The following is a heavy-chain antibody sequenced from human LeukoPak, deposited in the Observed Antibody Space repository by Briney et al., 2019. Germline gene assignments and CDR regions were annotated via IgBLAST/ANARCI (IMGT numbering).Heavy chain of an antibody. CDR3: AKDVWRIAAAGTCYFDY. D-gene: IGHD6-13*01. CDR1: GFTFSSYG. CDR2: ISYDGSNK. Sequence: GGSLRLSCAASGFTFSSYGMHWVRQAPGKGLEWVAVISYDGSNKYYADSVKGRFTISRDNSKNTLYLQMNSLRAEDTAVYYCAKDVWRIAAAGTCYFDYWGQGTLVTVSS. J-gene: IGHJ4*02. V-gene: IGHV3-30*18.